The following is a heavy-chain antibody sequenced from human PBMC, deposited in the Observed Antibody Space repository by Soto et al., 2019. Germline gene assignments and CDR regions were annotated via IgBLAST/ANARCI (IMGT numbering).Heavy chain of an antibody. D-gene: IGHD1-26*01. V-gene: IGHV4-59*08. Sequence: SETLSLTCTVSGGSISSYYWSWIRQPPGKGLEWIGYIYYSGSTNYNPSLKSRVNISVDTSKNQFSLKLSSVTAADTAVYYCARRWGRTFDYWGQGTLVTVSS. CDR2: IYYSGST. CDR1: GGSISSYY. CDR3: ARRWGRTFDY. J-gene: IGHJ4*02.